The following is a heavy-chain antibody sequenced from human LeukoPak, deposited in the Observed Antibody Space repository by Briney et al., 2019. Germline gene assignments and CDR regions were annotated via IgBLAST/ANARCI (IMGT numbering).Heavy chain of an antibody. D-gene: IGHD2-8*01. CDR3: ASSPNIVLMVYARYYYYMDV. J-gene: IGHJ6*03. CDR2: NIPIFGTA. Sequence: ASVKVSCKASGGTSSSYAISWVRQAPGQGLEWMGGNIPIFGTANYAQKFQGRVTITTDESTSTAYMELSSLRSEDTAVYYCASSPNIVLMVYARYYYYMDVWGKGTTVTVSS. CDR1: GGTSSSYA. V-gene: IGHV1-69*05.